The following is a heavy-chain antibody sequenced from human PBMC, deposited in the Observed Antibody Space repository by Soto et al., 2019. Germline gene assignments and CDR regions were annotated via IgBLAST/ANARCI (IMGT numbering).Heavy chain of an antibody. D-gene: IGHD6-13*01. J-gene: IGHJ5*02. Sequence: SETLSLTXAVYGGSFSGYYWSWIRQPPGKGLEWIGEINHSGSTNYNPSLKSRVTISVDTSKNQFSLKLSSVTAADTAVYYCARGSGEGSSWPLGGRNWFDPWGQGTLVTVSS. CDR1: GGSFSGYY. CDR3: ARGSGEGSSWPLGGRNWFDP. CDR2: INHSGST. V-gene: IGHV4-34*01.